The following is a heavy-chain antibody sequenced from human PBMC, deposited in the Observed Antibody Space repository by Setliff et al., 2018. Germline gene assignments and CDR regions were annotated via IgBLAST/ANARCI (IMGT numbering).Heavy chain of an antibody. J-gene: IGHJ4*02. CDR1: GGSISSYY. Sequence: ETLSLTCTVSGGSISSYYWSWIRQPPGKGLEWIGYIYYSGSTNYNPSLKSRVTISVDTSKNQFSLKLSSVTAADTAMYYCARRRYYDSSGYYYFDYWGQ. V-gene: IGHV4-59*01. CDR3: ARRRYYDSSGYYYFDY. D-gene: IGHD3-22*01. CDR2: IYYSGST.